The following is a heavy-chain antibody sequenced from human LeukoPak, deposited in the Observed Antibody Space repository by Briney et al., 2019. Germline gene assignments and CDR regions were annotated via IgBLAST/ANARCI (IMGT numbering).Heavy chain of an antibody. CDR2: MYYSGTT. CDR3: ATYDSGAYFNY. Sequence: SETLSLTCTVSGGSISSSRYYWGWIRQPPGKGQEWIGSMYYSGTTYYNPSLKSRVTISVDTSKNQFSLKLSSVTAADTAVYYCATYDSGAYFNYWGQGTLVTVSS. CDR1: GGSISSSRYY. V-gene: IGHV4-39*01. J-gene: IGHJ4*02. D-gene: IGHD3-22*01.